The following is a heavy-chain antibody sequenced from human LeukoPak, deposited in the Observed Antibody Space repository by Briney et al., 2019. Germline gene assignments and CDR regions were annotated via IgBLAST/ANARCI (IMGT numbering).Heavy chain of an antibody. Sequence: ASVKVSCKASGYTFTSYGISWVRQAPGQGLEWMGWISAYNGNTNYAQKLQGRVTMTTDTSTSTAYMQLRSLRSDDTAVYYCARDHLGATGYYMDVWGKGTTVTVSS. J-gene: IGHJ6*03. CDR1: GYTFTSYG. D-gene: IGHD1-26*01. CDR3: ARDHLGATGYYMDV. V-gene: IGHV1-18*01. CDR2: ISAYNGNT.